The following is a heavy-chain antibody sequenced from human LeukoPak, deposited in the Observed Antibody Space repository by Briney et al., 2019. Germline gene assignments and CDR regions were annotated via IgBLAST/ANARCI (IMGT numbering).Heavy chain of an antibody. J-gene: IGHJ4*02. CDR2: IQSSGII. CDR1: GDSISRPY. CDR3: TKNAGRGRSNDF. V-gene: IGHV4-59*11. Sequence: PSETLSLTCSVSGDSISRPYWSWIRQPPGRELEWMGYIQSSGIINYNPSLQGRVTIALDTSKNQISLSLSSVSAADTAIYYCTKNAGRGRSNDFWGQGTLVTVSS. D-gene: IGHD2-15*01.